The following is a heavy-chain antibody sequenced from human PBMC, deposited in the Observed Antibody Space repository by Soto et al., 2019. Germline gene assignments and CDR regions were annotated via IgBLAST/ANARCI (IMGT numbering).Heavy chain of an antibody. CDR3: AQAGDSRSYYYALHV. V-gene: IGHV3-23*01. J-gene: IGHJ6*02. CDR1: GFTFSDYA. Sequence: GSLRLSCAVSGFTFSDYAMSWVRQAPGKGLEWVSSLSGSGSSTYYADSVSGRFTISRDNLKNTVYLQMNSLRVEDTAIYYCAQAGDSRSYYYALHVWGQGTTVTVSS. D-gene: IGHD2-15*01. CDR2: LSGSGSST.